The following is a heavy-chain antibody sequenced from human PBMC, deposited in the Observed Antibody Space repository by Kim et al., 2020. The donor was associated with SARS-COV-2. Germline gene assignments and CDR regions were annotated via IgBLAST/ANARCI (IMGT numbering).Heavy chain of an antibody. CDR3: TRGSVEVYYYDSSGYPGGDY. CDR1: GFTFGDYA. CDR2: IRSKAYGGTT. Sequence: GGSLRLSCTASGFTFGDYAMSWVRQAPGKGLELVGFIRSKAYGGTTEYAASVKGRFTISRDDSKSIAYLQMNSLKTEDTAVYYCTRGSVEVYYYDSSGYPGGDYWGQGTLVTVSS. D-gene: IGHD3-22*01. J-gene: IGHJ4*02. V-gene: IGHV3-49*04.